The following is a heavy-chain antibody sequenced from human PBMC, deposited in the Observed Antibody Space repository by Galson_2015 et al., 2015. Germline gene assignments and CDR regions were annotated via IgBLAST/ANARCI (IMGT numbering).Heavy chain of an antibody. J-gene: IGHJ3*02. CDR3: ARDCSNGICSQRGAFDI. CDR1: GDSISSFY. D-gene: IGHD2-8*01. V-gene: IGHV4-59*01. Sequence: ETLSLTCTVSGDSISSFYWSWIRQPPGKGLEWIAYMYSSGSTNYNPSLKSRVTISVDPSKNQFSLKLSSVTAADTAVYYCARDCSNGICSQRGAFDIWGQGTMVTVSS. CDR2: MYSSGST.